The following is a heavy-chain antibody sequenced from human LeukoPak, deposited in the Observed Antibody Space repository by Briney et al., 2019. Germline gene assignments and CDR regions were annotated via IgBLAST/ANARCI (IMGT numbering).Heavy chain of an antibody. J-gene: IGHJ4*02. D-gene: IGHD3-3*01. V-gene: IGHV4-4*07. CDR3: ARERHSSYDFWSGYYDVVDY. Sequence: ETLSLTCTVSGGSISSYYWSWIRQPAGKGLEWIGRIYTSGSTNYNPSLKSRVTISVDTSKNQFSLKLSSVTAADTAVYYCARERHSSYDFWSGYYDVVDYWGQGTLVTVSS. CDR2: IYTSGST. CDR1: GGSISSYY.